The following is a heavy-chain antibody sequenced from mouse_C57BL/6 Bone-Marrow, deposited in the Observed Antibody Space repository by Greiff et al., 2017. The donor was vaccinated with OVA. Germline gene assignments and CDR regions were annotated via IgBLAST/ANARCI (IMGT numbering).Heavy chain of an antibody. D-gene: IGHD2-3*01. CDR1: GFTFSSYA. CDR2: ISDGGSYT. CDR3: AREGWLLLYYYAMDY. V-gene: IGHV5-4*01. J-gene: IGHJ4*01. Sequence: EVQVVESGGGLVKPGGSLKLSCAASGFTFSSYAMSWVRQTPEKRLEWVATISDGGSYTYYPDNVKGRFTISRDNAKNNLYLQMSHLKSEDTAMYYCAREGWLLLYYYAMDYWGQGTSVTVSS.